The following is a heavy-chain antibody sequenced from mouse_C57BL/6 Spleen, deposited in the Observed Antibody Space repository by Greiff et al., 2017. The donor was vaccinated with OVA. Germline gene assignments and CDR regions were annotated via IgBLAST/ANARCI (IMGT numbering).Heavy chain of an antibody. J-gene: IGHJ4*01. V-gene: IGHV1-50*01. CDR3: ARRGISTAGYAMDY. Sequence: VQLQQPGAELVKPGASVKLSCKASGYTFTSYWMQWVKQRPGQGLEWIGEIDPSDSYTNYNQKFKGKATLTVDTSSSTAYMQLSSLTSEDSAVYYCARRGISTAGYAMDYWGQGTSVTVSS. CDR2: IDPSDSYT. CDR1: GYTFTSYW. D-gene: IGHD1-2*01.